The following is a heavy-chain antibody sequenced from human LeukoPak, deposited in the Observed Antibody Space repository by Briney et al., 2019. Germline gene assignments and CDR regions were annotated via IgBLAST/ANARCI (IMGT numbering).Heavy chain of an antibody. CDR1: GFPFNIYC. CDR3: ARYSSGWYSGKYFDY. J-gene: IGHJ4*02. V-gene: IGHV3-21*01. Sequence: GGSLRLSCAASGFPFNIYCMNWVRQAPGKGLEWVSSLSSSSSYIYYADSVKGRFTISRDNAKNSLYLQMNSLRAEDTAVYYCARYSSGWYSGKYFDYWGQGTLVTVSS. CDR2: LSSSSSYI. D-gene: IGHD6-19*01.